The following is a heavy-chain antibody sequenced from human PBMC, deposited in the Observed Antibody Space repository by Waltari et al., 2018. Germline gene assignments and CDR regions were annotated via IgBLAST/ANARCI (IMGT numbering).Heavy chain of an antibody. Sequence: QVQLVQPGAEVKKPGAAVTVSCKASEDTFTRYYIQWVRQAPGQGLEWMGWINPNSGDKNYGAKFRGRVTMTRDTSIHTAYMELSRLRSDDTAIYFCARAIGWEQIDYWGQGTLVTVSS. CDR2: INPNSGDK. D-gene: IGHD1-26*01. CDR3: ARAIGWEQIDY. J-gene: IGHJ4*02. V-gene: IGHV1-2*02. CDR1: EDTFTRYY.